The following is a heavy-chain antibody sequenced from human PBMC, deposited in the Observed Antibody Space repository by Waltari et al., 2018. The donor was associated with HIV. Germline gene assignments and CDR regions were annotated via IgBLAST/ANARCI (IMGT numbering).Heavy chain of an antibody. J-gene: IGHJ5*02. V-gene: IGHV1-2*02. CDR1: GHPFTGHY. D-gene: IGHD1-26*01. CDR2: INPNSGGT. Sequence: QVQLVQSGAEAKKPADSVTVSSMAAGHPFTGHYMHCVRQAPGQGLEWMGWINPNSGGTNYAQKFQGRVTMTRDTSISTAYMELSRLRADDTAVYYCARAAAGGNWFDPWGQGTLVTVSS. CDR3: ARAAAGGNWFDP.